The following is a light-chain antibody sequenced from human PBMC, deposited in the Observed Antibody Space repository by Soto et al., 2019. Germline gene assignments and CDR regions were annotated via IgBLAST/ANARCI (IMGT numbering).Light chain of an antibody. V-gene: IGKV3-20*01. J-gene: IGKJ1*01. Sequence: EIVLTQSPGTLSLSPGERVTLSCWASQGVSSSYLACYQQKPGQAPGLLICGASTRATGIPDRFSGGGSGTDFTLTISRLEPEDFAEYYCHQYGSSPQTFGQGTKVDIK. CDR1: QGVSSSY. CDR3: HQYGSSPQT. CDR2: GAS.